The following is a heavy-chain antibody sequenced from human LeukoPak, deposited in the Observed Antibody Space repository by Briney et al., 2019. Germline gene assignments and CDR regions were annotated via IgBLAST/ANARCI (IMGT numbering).Heavy chain of an antibody. Sequence: TSETLSLTCAVYGGSFSGYYWSWIRQPPGKGLEWIGEINHSGSTNYNPSLKSRVTISVDTSKNQFSLKLSSVTAADTAVYYCARLDPGYSSSSPGGGGYYFDYWGQGTLVTVSS. D-gene: IGHD6-6*01. V-gene: IGHV4-34*01. CDR3: ARLDPGYSSSSPGGGGYYFDY. J-gene: IGHJ4*02. CDR2: INHSGST. CDR1: GGSFSGYY.